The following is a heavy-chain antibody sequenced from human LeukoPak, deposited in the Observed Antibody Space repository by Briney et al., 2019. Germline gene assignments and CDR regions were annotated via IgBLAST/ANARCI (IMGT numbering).Heavy chain of an antibody. Sequence: GVSLRLSCAASGFTFSSYGMHWVRQAPGKGLEWVAFIRYDGSNKYYADSVKGRFTISRDNSKNTLYLQMNSLRAEDTAVYYCTRAYCSSTSCYTEFDYWGQGTLVTVSS. V-gene: IGHV3-30*02. D-gene: IGHD2-2*01. J-gene: IGHJ4*02. CDR3: TRAYCSSTSCYTEFDY. CDR1: GFTFSSYG. CDR2: IRYDGSNK.